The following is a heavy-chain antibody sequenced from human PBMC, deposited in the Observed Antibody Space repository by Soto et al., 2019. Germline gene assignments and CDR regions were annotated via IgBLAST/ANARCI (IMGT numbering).Heavy chain of an antibody. CDR3: AKLMYFYDSGGYYPPEEIFGMYV. D-gene: IGHD3-22*01. J-gene: IGHJ6*02. Sequence: GGSLRLSCVVTGLTFSRNDMSWVRQAPGKGLEWVSGISDSGDSTYYADSVKGRFTISRDNSRNTLFLQMTSLRAEDTATYYCAKLMYFYDSGGYYPPEEIFGMYVYRQGTTFTVS. V-gene: IGHV3-23*01. CDR2: ISDSGDST. CDR1: GLTFSRND.